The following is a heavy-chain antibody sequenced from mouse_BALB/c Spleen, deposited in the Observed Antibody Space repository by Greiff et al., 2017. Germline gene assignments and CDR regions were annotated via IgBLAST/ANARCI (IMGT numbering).Heavy chain of an antibody. CDR1: GYAFTNYL. CDR3: ARSGNLYFDY. J-gene: IGHJ2*01. V-gene: IGHV1-54*03. CDR2: INPGSGGT. D-gene: IGHD4-1*01. Sequence: QVQLQQSGAELVRPGTSVKVSCKASGYAFTNYLIEWVKQRPGQGLEWIGVINPGSGGTNYNEKFKGKATLTADKSSSTAYMQLSSLTSDDSAVYFCARSGNLYFDYWGQGTTLTVSS.